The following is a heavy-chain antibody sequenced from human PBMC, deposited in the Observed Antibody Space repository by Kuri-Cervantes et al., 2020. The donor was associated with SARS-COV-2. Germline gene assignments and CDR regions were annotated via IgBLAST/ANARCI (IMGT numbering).Heavy chain of an antibody. Sequence: SETLSLTCTVSGGSISSYYWGWIRQPPGKGLEWIGSIYYSGSTYYNPSLKSRVTISVDTSKNQFSLKLSSVTAADTAVYYCATSLPYYYGSGSYAIGVDAFDIWGQGTMVTVSS. CDR3: ATSLPYYYGSGSYAIGVDAFDI. CDR1: GGSISSYY. V-gene: IGHV4-39*07. J-gene: IGHJ3*02. CDR2: IYYSGST. D-gene: IGHD3-10*01.